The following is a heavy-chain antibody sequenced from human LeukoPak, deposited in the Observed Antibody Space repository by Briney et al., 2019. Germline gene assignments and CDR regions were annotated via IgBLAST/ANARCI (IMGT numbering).Heavy chain of an antibody. CDR1: GGSISSSSYY. J-gene: IGHJ6*03. CDR2: IYYSGST. CDR3: ARAPAPPDPYYYYYMDV. D-gene: IGHD1-14*01. Sequence: SETLSLTCTVSGGSISSSSYYWGWIRQPPGKGLEWIGSIYYSGSTYYNPSLKSRVTISVDTSKNQFSLKLSSVTAADTAVYYCARAPAPPDPYYYYYMDVWGKGTTVTVSS. V-gene: IGHV4-39*01.